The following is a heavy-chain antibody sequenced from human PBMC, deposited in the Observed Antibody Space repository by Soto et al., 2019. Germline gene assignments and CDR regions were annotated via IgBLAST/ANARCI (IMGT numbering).Heavy chain of an antibody. CDR3: ARDTIIVGALRGFDY. J-gene: IGHJ4*02. V-gene: IGHV3-33*01. CDR2: IWYDGSNK. D-gene: IGHD1-26*01. CDR1: GFTFSSYG. Sequence: GGSLRLSCAASGFTFSSYGMHWVRQAPGKGLEWVAVIWYDGSNKYYGDSVKGRFTISRDNSKNTLYLQMNNLRAEDTAVYYCARDTIIVGALRGFDYWGQGTLVTVSS.